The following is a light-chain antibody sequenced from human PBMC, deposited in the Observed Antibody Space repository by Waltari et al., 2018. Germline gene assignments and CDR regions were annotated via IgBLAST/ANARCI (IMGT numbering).Light chain of an antibody. J-gene: IGKJ4*01. CDR2: GAS. CDR3: QQYYVWPPIT. Sequence: VLLTQSPASLSVSSGDTVILSCRASQSVRTNLVWYQQKAGQAPRTLIYGASTRASGVPSRFSGSGSETDFTLIISSLQSEDAAVYFCQQYYVWPPITFGGGTKLEF. CDR1: QSVRTN. V-gene: IGKV3-15*01.